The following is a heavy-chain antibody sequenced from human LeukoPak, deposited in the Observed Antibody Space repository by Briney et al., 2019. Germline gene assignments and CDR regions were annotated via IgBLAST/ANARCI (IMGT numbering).Heavy chain of an antibody. Sequence: SGGSLRLSCAASGFTFSDHYMDWDRQAPGKGLEWVGRIRNKANSYTTEYAASVKGRFTISRDDSKNSLYLQMNSLKIEDTAVYYCARENSIAPATKNYYYYGMDVWGQGTTVTVSS. J-gene: IGHJ6*02. D-gene: IGHD6-13*01. CDR1: GFTFSDHY. V-gene: IGHV3-72*01. CDR2: IRNKANSYTT. CDR3: ARENSIAPATKNYYYYGMDV.